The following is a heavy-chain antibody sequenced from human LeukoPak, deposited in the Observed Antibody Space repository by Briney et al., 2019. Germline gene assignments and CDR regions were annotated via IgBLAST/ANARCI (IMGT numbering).Heavy chain of an antibody. CDR3: ARGHSTGCFDY. D-gene: IGHD1-14*01. CDR1: GFTVSSNY. Sequence: PGGSLRLSCAASGFTVSSNYMSWVRQAPGKGLVWVSRINSGGSDSIYADSVKGRFTISRDNAQNTVYLQMNSLRAEDTAIYYCARGHSTGCFDYWGQGILVTVSS. V-gene: IGHV3-74*01. J-gene: IGHJ4*02. CDR2: INSGGSDS.